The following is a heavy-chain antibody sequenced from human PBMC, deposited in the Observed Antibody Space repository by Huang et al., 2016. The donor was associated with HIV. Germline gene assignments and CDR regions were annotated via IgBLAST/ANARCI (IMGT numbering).Heavy chain of an antibody. CDR3: AKDPTAMVTFVDY. D-gene: IGHD5-18*01. V-gene: IGHV3-30*18. CDR2: ISYDGSNK. Sequence: QVQLVESGGGVVQPGRSLRLSCAASAFTFSSYAMHWVRQAPGKGLEGVAVISYDGSNKYYADSVKGRFTISRDNSKNTLYLQMNSLRAEDTALYYCAKDPTAMVTFVDYWGQGTLVTVSS. J-gene: IGHJ4*02. CDR1: AFTFSSYA.